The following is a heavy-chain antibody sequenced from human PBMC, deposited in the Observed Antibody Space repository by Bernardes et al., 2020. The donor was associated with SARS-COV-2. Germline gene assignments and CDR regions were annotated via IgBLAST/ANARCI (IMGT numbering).Heavy chain of an antibody. CDR1: GGSFSGYY. CDR3: ARGDKYSSSWLYYYYYGMDV. CDR2: INHSGST. D-gene: IGHD6-13*01. J-gene: IGHJ6*02. V-gene: IGHV4-34*01. Sequence: RSLTCAVYGGSFSGYYWSWIRQPPGKGLEWIGEINHSGSTNYNPSLKSRVTISVDTSKNQFSLKLSSVTAADTAVYYCARGDKYSSSWLYYYYYGMDVWGQGTTVNVSS.